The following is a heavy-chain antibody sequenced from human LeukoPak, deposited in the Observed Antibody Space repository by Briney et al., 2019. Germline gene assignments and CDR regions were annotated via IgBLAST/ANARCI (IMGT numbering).Heavy chain of an antibody. CDR3: TTGRFGSSKQDY. V-gene: IGHV3-74*01. CDR1: GFGFSNYW. J-gene: IGHJ4*02. D-gene: IGHD6-6*01. CDR2: INGDGTII. Sequence: GGSLRLSCAASGFGFSNYWMHWVRQPPGKGLVWVSRINGDGTIINSTDSVKGRFTISRDNPKKTLYLQMNSLRVEDTAVYYCTTGRFGSSKQDYWGQGILVTVSS.